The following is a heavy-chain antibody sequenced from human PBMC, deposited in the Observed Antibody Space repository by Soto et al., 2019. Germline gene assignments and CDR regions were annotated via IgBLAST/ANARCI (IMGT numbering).Heavy chain of an antibody. V-gene: IGHV4-39*01. D-gene: IGHD1-1*01. CDR3: GRHRRETGTYAQPLDY. CDR1: GASISSTSYF. Sequence: TSETLSLTCAVSGASISSTSYFWGWIRQPPGKGLEWIGSISYGGITYHNPSLKSRATMSIDTSKSHVSLKLTSVTAADTAVYYCGRHRRETGTYAQPLDYWGQGTLVTVSS. CDR2: ISYGGIT. J-gene: IGHJ4*02.